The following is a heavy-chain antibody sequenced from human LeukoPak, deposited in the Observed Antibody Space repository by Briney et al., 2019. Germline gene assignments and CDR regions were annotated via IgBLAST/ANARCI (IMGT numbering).Heavy chain of an antibody. CDR3: ARDGGSGGRLFDS. Sequence: SETLSLTCTVSDVSFSTYYWSWIRQPPGKGLEWIGYIYYSGTTNYNPSLKSRVTTSVDTSKNQFSLRLNSVTAADTAVYYCARDGGSGGRLFDSWGQGTLVTVSS. V-gene: IGHV4-59*01. D-gene: IGHD2-15*01. J-gene: IGHJ4*02. CDR2: IYYSGTT. CDR1: DVSFSTYY.